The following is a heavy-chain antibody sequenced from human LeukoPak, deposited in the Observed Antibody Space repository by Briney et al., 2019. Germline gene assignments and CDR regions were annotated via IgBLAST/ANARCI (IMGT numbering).Heavy chain of an antibody. CDR1: GFSFSSYW. Sequence: GGSLRLSCAASGFSFSSYWMSWVRQAPGKGLEWVANIKQDGSDKYYLTSVRGRFTISRDNAKNSLFLQMNSLRVEDTAVYYCTRGGGHLDCWGQGTLVTVSS. CDR3: TRGGGHLDC. CDR2: IKQDGSDK. J-gene: IGHJ4*02. V-gene: IGHV3-7*03. D-gene: IGHD4-23*01.